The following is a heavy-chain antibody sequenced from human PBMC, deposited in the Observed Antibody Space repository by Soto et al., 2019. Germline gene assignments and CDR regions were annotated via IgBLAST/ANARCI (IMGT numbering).Heavy chain of an antibody. D-gene: IGHD2-2*01. CDR3: ARVTATQLLGWFDP. Sequence: QVQLQESGPGLVKPSQTLSLTCTVSGGSISSGGYYWSWIRQHPGKGLEWIGYIYHSGTTYYNPSLKTRVTISVATSKTQFSLTLTSVTAADTAVYYCARVTATQLLGWFDPWGQGTLVTVSS. V-gene: IGHV4-31*03. J-gene: IGHJ5*02. CDR1: GGSISSGGYY. CDR2: IYHSGTT.